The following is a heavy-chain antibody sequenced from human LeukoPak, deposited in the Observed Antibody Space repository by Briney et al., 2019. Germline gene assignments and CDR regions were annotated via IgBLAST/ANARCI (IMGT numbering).Heavy chain of an antibody. CDR3: ARDTVSGGYMDV. CDR1: GYTFTGYY. CDR2: INPNSGGT. V-gene: IGHV1-2*02. D-gene: IGHD2-15*01. J-gene: IGHJ6*03. Sequence: ASVKVSCKASGYTFTGYYMHWVRQAPGQGLEWMGWINPNSGGTNYAQKFQGRVTMTRDTSISTAYMELSRLRSDDTAVYYCARDTVSGGYMDVWGKGTTVTVSS.